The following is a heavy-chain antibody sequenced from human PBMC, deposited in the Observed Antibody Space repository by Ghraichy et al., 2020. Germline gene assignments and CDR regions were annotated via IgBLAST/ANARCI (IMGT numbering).Heavy chain of an antibody. CDR3: ATNPPWDV. CDR1: GFTFSNAW. J-gene: IGHJ6*02. CDR2: IKSKTDGGAT. Sequence: LSLTCAASGFTFSNAWMIWVRQAPGKGLEWGGRIKSKTDGGATDYAAPVKGRFTISRDDSKNTLYLQMNSLKTEDTAVYYCATNPPWDVWCQGTTVTVSS. V-gene: IGHV3-15*01.